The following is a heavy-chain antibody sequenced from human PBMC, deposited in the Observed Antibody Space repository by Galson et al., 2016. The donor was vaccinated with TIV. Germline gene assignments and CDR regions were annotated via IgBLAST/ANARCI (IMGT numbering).Heavy chain of an antibody. V-gene: IGHV1-69*06. J-gene: IGHJ6*02. CDR3: ATDRNTAFDTYHSSYGMDV. CDR2: IIPLFRTT. D-gene: IGHD5-18*01. CDR1: GGTFSSYV. Sequence: SVKVSCKASGGTFSSYVFNWVRLAPGQGLEWMGGIIPLFRTTNYAQKFQGRVTITADKSTNTAYMELNSLKYGDTAVYYCATDRNTAFDTYHSSYGMDVWGQGTTVIVSS.